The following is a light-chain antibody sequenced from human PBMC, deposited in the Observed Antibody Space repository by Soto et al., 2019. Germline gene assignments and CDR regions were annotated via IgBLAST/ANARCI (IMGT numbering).Light chain of an antibody. J-gene: IGLJ2*01. CDR1: SSDVGDHNY. Sequence: QSALTQPASVSGSPGQSITISCTGTSSDVGDHNYVSWYQQQPGKAPKLMIYAVSNRPSGVSNRFSGSKSGNTASLTISGLQAEDEPDYYCSSYTTSSTVIFGGGTKLTVL. CDR2: AVS. CDR3: SSYTTSSTVI. V-gene: IGLV2-14*03.